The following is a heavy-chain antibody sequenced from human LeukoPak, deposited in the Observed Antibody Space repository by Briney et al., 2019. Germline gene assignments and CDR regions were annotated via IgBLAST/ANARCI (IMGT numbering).Heavy chain of an antibody. CDR1: GYTFTSNY. D-gene: IGHD6-13*01. V-gene: IGHV1-46*01. CDR2: ISPSGGST. Sequence: ASVKVSCKAFGYTFTSNYMHWVRQAPGQGPEWMGVISPSGGSTTYAQKFQGRVTLTRDMSTSTDYLELSSLRSEDTAVYYCAREPYSSSGSAWFDPWGQGTLVTVSS. J-gene: IGHJ5*02. CDR3: AREPYSSSGSAWFDP.